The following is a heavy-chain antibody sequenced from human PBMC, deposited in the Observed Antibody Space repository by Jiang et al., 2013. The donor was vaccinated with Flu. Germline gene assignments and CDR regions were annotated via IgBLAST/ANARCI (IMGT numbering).Heavy chain of an antibody. CDR2: IYPGDSDT. CDR3: ARHTLRAGHSDY. J-gene: IGHJ4*02. D-gene: IGHD6-13*01. V-gene: IGHV5-51*01. Sequence: MGIIYPGDSDTRYSPSFQGQVTISADKSISTAYLQWSSLKASDTAMYYCARHTLRAGHSDYWGQGTLVTVSS.